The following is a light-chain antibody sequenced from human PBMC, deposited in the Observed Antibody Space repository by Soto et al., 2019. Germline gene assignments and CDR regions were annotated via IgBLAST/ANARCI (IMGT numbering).Light chain of an antibody. CDR3: ETWDGNTRV. CDR1: SGHSSYI. J-gene: IGLJ1*01. Sequence: QPVLTQSSSASASLGSSVKLTCTLSSGHSSYIIAWHQQQPGKASRYLMKLEGSGSYNKGSGVPDRFSGSSSGADRYLTISNLQFEDETDYYCETWDGNTRVFGTGTKLTVL. CDR2: LEGSGSY. V-gene: IGLV4-60*02.